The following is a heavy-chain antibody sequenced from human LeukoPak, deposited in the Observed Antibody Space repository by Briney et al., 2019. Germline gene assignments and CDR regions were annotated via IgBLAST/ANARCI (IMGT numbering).Heavy chain of an antibody. V-gene: IGHV3-23*01. J-gene: IGHJ5*02. CDR3: VIMKGFGSSWYSAFDA. Sequence: PGGSLTLPCAASGFIFYSYAVIWLRQAPERALEGVSTIRGGATKTYYADSVKRRFTISRDNSKNTLYLQVNRLRVEDAGVYHCVIMKGFGSSWYSAFDAWGQGTLVTVSS. CDR1: GFIFYSYA. D-gene: IGHD6-13*01. CDR2: IRGGATKT.